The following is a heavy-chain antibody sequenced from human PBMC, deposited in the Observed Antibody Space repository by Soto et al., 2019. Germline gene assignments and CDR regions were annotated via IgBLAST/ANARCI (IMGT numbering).Heavy chain of an antibody. Sequence: SETLSLTCSVSGDSMSSDSFYWIWIRQPPGKGLEWIGSVYYTGSSHYNPSLKSRVTISVDTSNNNFSLKMSSLTAADTAVYYCRWSSGLNDFDFWGQGTLVTVSS. D-gene: IGHD2-15*01. CDR2: VYYTGSS. V-gene: IGHV4-39*01. J-gene: IGHJ5*01. CDR1: GDSMSSDSFY. CDR3: RWSSGLNDFDF.